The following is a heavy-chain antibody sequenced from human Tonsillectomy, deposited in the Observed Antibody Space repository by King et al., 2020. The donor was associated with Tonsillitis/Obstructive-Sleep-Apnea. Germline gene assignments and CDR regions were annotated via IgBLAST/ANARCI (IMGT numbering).Heavy chain of an antibody. Sequence: VQLQQWGAGLLKPSETLSLTCAVYGGSFSGYYWSWIRQPPGKGLEWIGEINHSGSTNYNPSLKSRVTISVDTSKNQFSLKLSSVTAADTAVYYCARAPLDCDFWCADGPCDYWGQGTLVTVSS. CDR3: ARAPLDCDFWCADGPCDY. CDR2: INHSGST. D-gene: IGHD3-3*01. J-gene: IGHJ4*02. CDR1: GGSFSGYY. V-gene: IGHV4-34*01.